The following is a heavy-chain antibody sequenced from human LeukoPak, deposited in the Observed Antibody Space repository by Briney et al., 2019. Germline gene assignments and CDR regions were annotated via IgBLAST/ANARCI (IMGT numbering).Heavy chain of an antibody. D-gene: IGHD3-3*01. V-gene: IGHV3-30*02. CDR2: IRYDGSNK. CDR1: GFTFSRYD. CDR3: AKAGDFWNAYSGTYYYYMDV. J-gene: IGHJ6*03. Sequence: EGSLRLSCAASGFTFSRYDMHWVRQAPGKGLEWVAFIRYDGSNKYCADSVKGRFTISRDNSKNTLYLQMNSLRAEDTAVYYCAKAGDFWNAYSGTYYYYMDVWGKGTTVTVSS.